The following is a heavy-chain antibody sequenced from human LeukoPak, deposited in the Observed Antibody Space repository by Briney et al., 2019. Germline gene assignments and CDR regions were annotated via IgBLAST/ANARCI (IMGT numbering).Heavy chain of an antibody. CDR1: GGSISSYY. D-gene: IGHD7-27*01. Sequence: SETLSLTCTVSGGSISSYYWSWIRQPPGKGLEWIGYIYYSGSTNYNPSLKSRVTISVDTSKNQFSLKLSSVTAADTAVYYCARRLTGGSFGDAFDIWGQGTMVTVSS. CDR2: IYYSGST. V-gene: IGHV4-59*01. CDR3: ARRLTGGSFGDAFDI. J-gene: IGHJ3*02.